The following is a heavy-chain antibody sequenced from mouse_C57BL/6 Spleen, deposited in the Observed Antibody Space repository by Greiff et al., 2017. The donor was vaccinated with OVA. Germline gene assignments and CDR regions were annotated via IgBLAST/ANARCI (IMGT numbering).Heavy chain of an antibody. CDR3: ASPSVVAHYAMDY. V-gene: IGHV1-75*01. Sequence: SGPELVKPGASVKISCKASGYTFTDYYINWVKQRPGQGLEWIGWIFPGSGSTYYNEKFKGKATLTVDKSSSTAYMLLSSLTSEDAAVYFCASPSVVAHYAMDYWGQGTSVTVSS. CDR1: GYTFTDYY. J-gene: IGHJ4*01. D-gene: IGHD1-1*01. CDR2: IFPGSGST.